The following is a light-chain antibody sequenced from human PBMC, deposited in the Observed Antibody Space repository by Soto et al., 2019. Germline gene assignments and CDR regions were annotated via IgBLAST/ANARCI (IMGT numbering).Light chain of an antibody. V-gene: IGLV1-47*02. CDR2: SNN. CDR1: RSNIGSNT. CDR3: AAWDDSLSGWV. J-gene: IGLJ3*02. Sequence: QSVLTQPPSESGTPGQRVTISCSGSRSNIGSNTVYWYQQLPGTAPKLLIYSNNQRPSGVPDRFSGSKSGTSASLAISGLRSEDEADYYCAAWDDSLSGWVFGGGTKLTVL.